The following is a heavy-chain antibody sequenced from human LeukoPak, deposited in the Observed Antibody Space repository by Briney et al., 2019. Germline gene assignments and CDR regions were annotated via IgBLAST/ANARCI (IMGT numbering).Heavy chain of an antibody. J-gene: IGHJ5*02. CDR1: GYTLTSYY. Sequence: ASVKVSCKVSGYTLTSYYMHWVRQAPGQGLEWMGIINPSGGSTTYAQKFQGRVTMTRDTSTSTVYMELSSLRSEDTAVYYCARRYCSVSSCYSNWFDPWGQGALVTVSS. CDR3: ARRYCSVSSCYSNWFDP. V-gene: IGHV1-46*01. D-gene: IGHD2-15*01. CDR2: INPSGGST.